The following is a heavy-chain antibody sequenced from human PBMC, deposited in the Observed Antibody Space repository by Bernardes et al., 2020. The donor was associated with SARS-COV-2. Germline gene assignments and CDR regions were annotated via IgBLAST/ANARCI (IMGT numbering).Heavy chain of an antibody. CDR3: ASFGMTTVTGGFDY. Sequence: SETLSLTCAVYGGSFSGYYWTCIRQPPGKGLEWIGEINHSGSTNYNPSLKSRVTISVDTSKNQFSLKLSSVTAADTAVYYCASFGMTTVTGGFDYWGQGTLVTVSS. J-gene: IGHJ4*02. D-gene: IGHD4-17*01. V-gene: IGHV4-34*01. CDR1: GGSFSGYY. CDR2: INHSGST.